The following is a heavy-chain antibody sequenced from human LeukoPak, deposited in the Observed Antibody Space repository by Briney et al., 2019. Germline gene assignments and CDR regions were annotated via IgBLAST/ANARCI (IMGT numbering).Heavy chain of an antibody. CDR3: ARGPPRGKYYYMDV. J-gene: IGHJ6*03. CDR1: GFTFSSFD. V-gene: IGHV3-13*01. Sequence: GGSPRLSCAASGFTFSSFDMHWVRQPTGQGLEWVSTIGTASDTYYPGSVEGRFTLSRDNAKNSLYLQMNSLTAGDTAVYYCARGPPRGKYYYMDVWGKGTTVIVSS. CDR2: IGTASDT. D-gene: IGHD1-1*01.